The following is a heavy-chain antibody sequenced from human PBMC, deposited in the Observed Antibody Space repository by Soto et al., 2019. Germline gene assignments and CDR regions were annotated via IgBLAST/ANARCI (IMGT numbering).Heavy chain of an antibody. Sequence: QVQLVESGGGVVQPGRSLRLSCAASGFTFSSYGMHWVRQAPGKGLEWVALVWYDGGNKYYADSVKGRFTISRDNSKNTPYLQMNSLRDEDTAVYYCVRAAGYSGNDYVYYYGMDVWGQGTTVTVSS. CDR3: VRAAGYSGNDYVYYYGMDV. J-gene: IGHJ6*02. CDR2: VWYDGGNK. D-gene: IGHD5-12*01. CDR1: GFTFSSYG. V-gene: IGHV3-33*01.